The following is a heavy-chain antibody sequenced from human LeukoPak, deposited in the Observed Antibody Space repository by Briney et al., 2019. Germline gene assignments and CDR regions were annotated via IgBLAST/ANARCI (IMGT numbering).Heavy chain of an antibody. J-gene: IGHJ4*02. D-gene: IGHD3-10*01. V-gene: IGHV4-38-2*01. Sequence: PSETLSLTCAVSGYSISSGYYWGWIRQPPGKGLEWIGSIYHSGSTYYNPSLKSRVIISVDTSKNQFSLKLGSVTAADTAVYYCARRWFGELFDYWGQGTLVTVSS. CDR2: IYHSGST. CDR3: ARRWFGELFDY. CDR1: GYSISSGYY.